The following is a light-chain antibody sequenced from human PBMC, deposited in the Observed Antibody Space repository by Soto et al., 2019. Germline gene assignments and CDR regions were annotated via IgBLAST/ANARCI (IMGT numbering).Light chain of an antibody. Sequence: EIVLTQSPATLSLSPGERATLSCRASQSVSSFLAWYQQKPGQAPRLLIYDASNRATGIPARFSGGGSGTDFTLTISRLEAEDFAVYYCQRRSDWPLTFGGGTKVEIK. CDR1: QSVSSF. V-gene: IGKV3-11*01. CDR2: DAS. J-gene: IGKJ4*01. CDR3: QRRSDWPLT.